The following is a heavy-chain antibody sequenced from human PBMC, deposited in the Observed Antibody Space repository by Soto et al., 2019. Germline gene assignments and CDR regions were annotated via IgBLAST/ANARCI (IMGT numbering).Heavy chain of an antibody. J-gene: IGHJ4*02. CDR3: ARGNGIASRPADY. CDR1: GGSISSGGYY. D-gene: IGHD6-13*01. CDR2: INQSGIT. V-gene: IGHV4-39*07. Sequence: LSLTCTVSGGSISSGGYYWSWIRQPPGKGLEWIGEINQSGITNYNPSLKSRVTISEDASKNQFSLKLSSVTAADTAVYYCARGNGIASRPADYWGQGTLVTVS.